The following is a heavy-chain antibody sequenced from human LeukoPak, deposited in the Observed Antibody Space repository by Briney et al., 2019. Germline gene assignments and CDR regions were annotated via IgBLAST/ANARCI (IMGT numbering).Heavy chain of an antibody. J-gene: IGHJ4*02. D-gene: IGHD3-10*01. CDR1: GFTFSTYW. CDR3: AKDQDPHSYGSGSYAPFDY. CDR2: IKQDGTEK. V-gene: IGHV3-7*03. Sequence: PGGSLRLSCAASGFTFSTYWMGWVRQAPGKGLEWVANIKQDGTEKYYVDSVKGRFTISRDNSKNTLYLQINSLGADDTAVYYCAKDQDPHSYGSGSYAPFDYWGQGTLVTVSS.